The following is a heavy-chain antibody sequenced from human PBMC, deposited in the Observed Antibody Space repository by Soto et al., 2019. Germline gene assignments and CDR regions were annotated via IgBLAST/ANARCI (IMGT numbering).Heavy chain of an antibody. CDR2: ISSSSSTI. CDR3: ARARRVPAAIVPDFDI. V-gene: IGHV3-48*01. Sequence: EVQLVESGGGLVQPGGSLRLSCAASGFTFSSYSMNWVRQAPGKGLEWVSYISSSSSTIYYADSVKGRFTISRDNANNSRDLQSNSLSAEDTALYYCARARRVPAAIVPDFDIWGQGTMVTVSS. D-gene: IGHD2-2*02. CDR1: GFTFSSYS. J-gene: IGHJ3*02.